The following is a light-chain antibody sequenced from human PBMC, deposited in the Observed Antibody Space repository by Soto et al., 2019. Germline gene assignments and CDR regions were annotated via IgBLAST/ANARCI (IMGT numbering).Light chain of an antibody. CDR1: STDVGGYDL. CDR3: SAYTGSGILIM. V-gene: IGLV2-14*03. Sequence: QSALTQPASVSGSPGQSITISCTGTSTDVGGYDLVSWYQQYPGQVPKLLLYDVTYRPSGVSHRFTGSKSGNTASLTISGLQAEDEADYYCSAYTGSGILIMFGGGTKLTVL. J-gene: IGLJ3*02. CDR2: DVT.